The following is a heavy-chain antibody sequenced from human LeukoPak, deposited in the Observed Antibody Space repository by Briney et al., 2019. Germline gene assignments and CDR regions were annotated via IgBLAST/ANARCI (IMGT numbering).Heavy chain of an antibody. D-gene: IGHD2-15*01. CDR1: GFTVSSNY. Sequence: GGSLRLSCAASGFTVSSNYMSWVRQAPGKGLEWDSVIYSGGSTYYADSVKGRFTISRDNSKNTLYLQMNSLRAEDTAVYYCARAEDIGYCSGGSCYPQYYFDYWGQGTLVTVSS. V-gene: IGHV3-66*02. CDR2: IYSGGST. J-gene: IGHJ4*02. CDR3: ARAEDIGYCSGGSCYPQYYFDY.